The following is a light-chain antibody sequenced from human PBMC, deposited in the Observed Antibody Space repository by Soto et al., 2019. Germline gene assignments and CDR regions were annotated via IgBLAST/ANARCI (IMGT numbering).Light chain of an antibody. J-gene: IGLJ1*01. CDR2: EVS. CDR3: SSYTSSSTIYV. CDR1: SSDVGGYNY. Sequence: QSALTQPASVSGSPGQSITISCTGTSSDVGGYNYVSWYQQHPGKAPKLMIYEVSNRPSGVSNRFPGSKSGNTASLTISGLQAEDEADYYCSSYTSSSTIYVFGTGTKVTVL. V-gene: IGLV2-14*01.